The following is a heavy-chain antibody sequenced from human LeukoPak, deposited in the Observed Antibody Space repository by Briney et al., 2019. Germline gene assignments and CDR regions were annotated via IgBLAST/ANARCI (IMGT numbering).Heavy chain of an antibody. CDR3: AGPLSWTNDAFDI. J-gene: IGHJ3*02. Sequence: PGGSLRLSCAASGFTFSSYAMHWVRQAPGKGLEWVAVISYDGSNKYYANSVKGRFTISRDNSKNTLYLQMNSLRAEDTAVYYGAGPLSWTNDAFDIWGQGTMVTVFS. CDR1: GFTFSSYA. V-gene: IGHV3-30*04. D-gene: IGHD3/OR15-3a*01. CDR2: ISYDGSNK.